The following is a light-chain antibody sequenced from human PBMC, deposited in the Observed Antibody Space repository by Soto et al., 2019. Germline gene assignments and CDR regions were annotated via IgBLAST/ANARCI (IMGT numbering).Light chain of an antibody. J-gene: IGLJ2*01. V-gene: IGLV4-69*01. CDR1: SGHVSNA. CDR3: QTWSADIHVV. Sequence: QPVLTQSPSASASLGASVKLTCTLTSGHVSNAIAWHQQQPEKVPRFLMRINSDGSHTKGDGIPGRFSGSSSGADRYLTISSLQSEDEADYYCQTWSADIHVVFGGVTKLTVL. CDR2: INSDGSH.